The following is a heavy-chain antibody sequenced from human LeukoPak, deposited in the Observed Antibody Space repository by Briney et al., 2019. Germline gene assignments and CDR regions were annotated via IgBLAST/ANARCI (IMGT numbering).Heavy chain of an antibody. CDR1: RGSLSSHS. J-gene: IGHJ4*02. Sequence: PSETLPLTCTVSRGSLSSHSWSWIRQPPGKGLDWIGSVSYSGFTKYNPSLESRVSMSVDTSKDQFSLRLSSVTAADTAFYYCARATGGLTLFDYWGQGTPVTVSS. V-gene: IGHV4-59*11. CDR2: VSYSGFT. CDR3: ARATGGLTLFDY. D-gene: IGHD3-10*01.